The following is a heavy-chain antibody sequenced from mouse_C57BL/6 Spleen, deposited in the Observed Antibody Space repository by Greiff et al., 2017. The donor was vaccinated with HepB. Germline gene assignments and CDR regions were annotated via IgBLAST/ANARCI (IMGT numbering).Heavy chain of an antibody. Sequence: LQQSGAELVRPGSSVKLSCKDSYFAFMASAMHWVKQRPGPGLEWIGSFTMYSDATEYSENFKGKATLTAKTSSSTAYMELSSLTSEDSAVYYCARQDSYDYEGAMDYWGQGTSVTVSS. CDR3: ARQDSYDYEGAMDY. CDR2: FTMYSDAT. CDR1: YFAFMASA. J-gene: IGHJ4*01. V-gene: IGHV1-49*01. D-gene: IGHD2-4*01.